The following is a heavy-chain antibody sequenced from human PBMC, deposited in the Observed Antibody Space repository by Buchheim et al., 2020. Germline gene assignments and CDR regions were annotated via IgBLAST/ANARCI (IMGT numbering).Heavy chain of an antibody. Sequence: EVHLVESGGGLVLFRGSLRLSCAASGFTVSNNQMTWVRQTPGKGLEWASHISNGGRTSCADSVKGRFTIARDNSKNTLFLQMNSLRDEDTAVYYCARGQGYFDLWGRGTL. CDR1: GFTVSNNQ. J-gene: IGHJ2*01. CDR2: ISNGGRT. V-gene: IGHV3-66*01. CDR3: ARGQGYFDL.